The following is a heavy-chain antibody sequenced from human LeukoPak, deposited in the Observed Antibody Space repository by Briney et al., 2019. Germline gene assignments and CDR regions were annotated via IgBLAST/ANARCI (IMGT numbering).Heavy chain of an antibody. D-gene: IGHD1-1*01. J-gene: IGHJ6*03. V-gene: IGHV4-59*01. CDR2: VDHTGST. CDR3: ARGRVSSSTWYSTYYYYFYMDV. Sequence: SETLSLTCTVSDDSITMYYWTWIRQPPGKGLEWIGYVDHTGSTNFNPSLNGRVSISRDTSKNLLSLRLRSVTAADTAVYFCARGRVSSSTWYSTYYYYFYMDVWGKGTTVTVSS. CDR1: DDSITMYY.